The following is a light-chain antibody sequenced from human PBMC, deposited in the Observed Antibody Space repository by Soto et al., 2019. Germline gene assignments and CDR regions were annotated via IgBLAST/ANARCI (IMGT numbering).Light chain of an antibody. CDR1: QSIRTS. J-gene: IGKJ5*01. V-gene: IGKV3-11*01. CDR3: QQRNVWPPIT. Sequence: EVVLTQSPGTLSLSPWERATLSCMASQSIRTSLAWYQQKPGQAPRLVLFDASNRANGVPARFGGSGSGTDFTLTINSLEPEDFAVYYCQQRNVWPPITFGQGTRLEIK. CDR2: DAS.